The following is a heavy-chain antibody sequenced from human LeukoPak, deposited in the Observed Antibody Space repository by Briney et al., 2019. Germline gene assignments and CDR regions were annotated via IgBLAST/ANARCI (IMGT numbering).Heavy chain of an antibody. CDR2: ISGSSSTT. D-gene: IGHD1-26*01. J-gene: IGHJ4*02. Sequence: GGSLRLSCAASGFTFSTYSMNWVRQAPGKGLEWVSYISGSSSTTHYADSVKGRFTISRDNAKNSLYLQMNSLRAEDTAVYYCARGEVEATTPIDYWGQGTLVTVS. V-gene: IGHV3-48*04. CDR1: GFTFSTYS. CDR3: ARGEVEATTPIDY.